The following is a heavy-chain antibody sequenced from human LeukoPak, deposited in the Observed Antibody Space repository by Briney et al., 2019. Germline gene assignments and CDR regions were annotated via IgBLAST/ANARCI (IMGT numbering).Heavy chain of an antibody. D-gene: IGHD5-24*01. V-gene: IGHV4-4*01. CDR2: IDHSGSS. CDR3: ARDGPSRPFTI. J-gene: IGHJ4*02. Sequence: PGGSLRLSCAASGFTFSSYWMSWVRQPPGKGLEWIAVIDHSGSSHYNPSLKSRVAMSVDTSKNQFSLRLNSVTAADTAVYFCARDGPSRPFTIWGQGTLVTVSS. CDR1: GFTFSSYW.